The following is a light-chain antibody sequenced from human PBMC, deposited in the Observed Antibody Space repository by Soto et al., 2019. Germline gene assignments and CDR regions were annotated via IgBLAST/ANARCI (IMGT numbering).Light chain of an antibody. CDR2: AAS. V-gene: IGKV1-8*01. CDR3: QQYYIYPPT. CDR1: QSIGTY. Sequence: AIRITQSPSSFSASTGDRVTIACRASQSIGTYLAWYQQIPGRAPKLLIFAASTLQRGVPSRFSGSGSGTDFTLTISCLQSEDFATYYCQQYYIYPPTFGGGTKLEIK. J-gene: IGKJ4*01.